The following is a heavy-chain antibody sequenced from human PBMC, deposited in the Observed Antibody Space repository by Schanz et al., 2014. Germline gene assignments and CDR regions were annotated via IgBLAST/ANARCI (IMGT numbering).Heavy chain of an antibody. CDR3: ARGYGDSPTDF. V-gene: IGHV1-69*02. CDR2: IIPVLNIA. D-gene: IGHD4-17*01. CDR1: GGTFSSYS. J-gene: IGHJ4*02. Sequence: QVQLVQSGAEVKKPGSSVKVSCKASGGTFSSYSISWVRQAPGQGLDWMGKIIPVLNIATYAQRFQGRVSITADTSTNTAYMELSSLTSEDTAVYYCARGYGDSPTDFWGQGTLVNVSS.